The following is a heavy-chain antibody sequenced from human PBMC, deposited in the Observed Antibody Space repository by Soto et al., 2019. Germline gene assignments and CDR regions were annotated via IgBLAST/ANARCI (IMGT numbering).Heavy chain of an antibody. CDR2: MNPNSGYT. J-gene: IGHJ4*02. V-gene: IGHV1-8*01. CDR1: GYTFTSYD. D-gene: IGHD2-8*01. Sequence: ALVRVSCKASGYTFTSYDINCVRQATGQGLEWMGWMNPNSGYTGHAQKFQGRVTMTRDTSTSTAYMELSSLRSEDTAVYYCAKVSSAWYAGFFDLWGQGTLVTVSS. CDR3: AKVSSAWYAGFFDL.